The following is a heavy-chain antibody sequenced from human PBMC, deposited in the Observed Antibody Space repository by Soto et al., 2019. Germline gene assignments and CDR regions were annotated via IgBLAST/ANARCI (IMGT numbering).Heavy chain of an antibody. CDR1: GYTFTGYY. Sequence: QVQLVQSGAEVKKPGASVKVSCKASGYTFTGYYMHWVRQAPGQGLEWMGWINPNSGGTNYAQKFQGWATMTRDTSISTAYMELSRLRSDDTAVYYCAMGYCSGGSCYSYYFDYWGQGTLVTVSS. CDR2: INPNSGGT. V-gene: IGHV1-2*04. J-gene: IGHJ4*02. D-gene: IGHD2-15*01. CDR3: AMGYCSGGSCYSYYFDY.